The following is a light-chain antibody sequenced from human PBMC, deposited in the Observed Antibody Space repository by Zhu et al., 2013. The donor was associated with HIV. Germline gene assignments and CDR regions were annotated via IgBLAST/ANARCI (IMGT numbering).Light chain of an antibody. CDR3: QQYATLPLT. Sequence: EIVVTQSPGTLSLSPGERATLSCRASQSVRSRYLAWYQQKPGQTPRLLIYGATSRAAGIPDRFSGSGSGTDFTLTISRLEPEDFAVYYCQQYATLPLTFGGGTKVEIK. CDR1: QSVRSRY. J-gene: IGKJ4*01. CDR2: GAT. V-gene: IGKV3-20*01.